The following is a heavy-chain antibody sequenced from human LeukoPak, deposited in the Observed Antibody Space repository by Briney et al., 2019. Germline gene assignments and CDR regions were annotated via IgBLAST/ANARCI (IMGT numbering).Heavy chain of an antibody. CDR2: IYYSGST. V-gene: IGHV4-59*01. CDR3: ARSLYYYGSDSFDI. Sequence: SETLSLTCTVSGGSISSYYWNWIRQPPGKGLEWIGYIYYSGSTNYNPSLKSRVTISVDTSKTQFSLKLSSVTAADTAVYYCARSLYYYGSDSFDIWGQGTLVTVSS. J-gene: IGHJ4*02. D-gene: IGHD3-10*01. CDR1: GGSISSYY.